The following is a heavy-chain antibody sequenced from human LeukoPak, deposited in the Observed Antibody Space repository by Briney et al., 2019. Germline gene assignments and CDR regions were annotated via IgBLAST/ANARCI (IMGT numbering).Heavy chain of an antibody. CDR3: ARSNLNDAYSDY. V-gene: IGHV4-59*12. D-gene: IGHD1-20*01. CDR1: GASIYSYY. Sequence: PSETLSLTCTVSGASIYSYYWNWIRQSPGKGLEWIAYISDNGYTNYNPSLSSRVTILVDTSRNQFSLKVRSVTAADTAVYFCARSNLNDAYSDYWGQGALVTVYS. J-gene: IGHJ4*02. CDR2: ISDNGYT.